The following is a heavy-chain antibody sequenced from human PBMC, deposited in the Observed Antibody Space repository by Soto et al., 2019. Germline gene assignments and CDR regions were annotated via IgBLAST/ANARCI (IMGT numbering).Heavy chain of an antibody. V-gene: IGHV3-23*01. CDR1: GFTFSAYG. J-gene: IGHJ2*01. Sequence: EVQVLESGGGLEQPGGSLRLSCAASGFTFSAYGMSWVRQAPGQGLEWVSGISGSGRKTNNAASVKGRSTISRDNSKNTLYLQMNSLRAEDTAVYFCARDWDYDSGTYRADWYFDLWGRGTLVTVSS. CDR3: ARDWDYDSGTYRADWYFDL. CDR2: ISGSGRKT. D-gene: IGHD3-10*01.